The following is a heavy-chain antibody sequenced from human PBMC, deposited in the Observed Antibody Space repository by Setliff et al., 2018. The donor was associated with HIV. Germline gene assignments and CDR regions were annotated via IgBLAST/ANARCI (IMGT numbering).Heavy chain of an antibody. J-gene: IGHJ5*02. CDR2: IIPIVTIA. D-gene: IGHD3-22*01. CDR1: GGSFTSYT. V-gene: IGHV1-69*04. CDR3: ARERPGDHYESTGYQLADWFDP. Sequence: SVKVSCKASGGSFTSYTFSWVRQAPGQGLGWMGRIIPIVTIAHYAEQFVGRVTITADKSTSTTYMEVSSLRSEDTAVYYCARERPGDHYESTGYQLADWFDPWGQGTLVTVSS.